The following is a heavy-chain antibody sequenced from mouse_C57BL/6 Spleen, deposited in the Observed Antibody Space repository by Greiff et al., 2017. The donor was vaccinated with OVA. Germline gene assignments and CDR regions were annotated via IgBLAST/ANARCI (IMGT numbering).Heavy chain of an antibody. J-gene: IGHJ4*01. CDR3: ARVDGSSYVRAMDY. CDR2: ISDGGSYT. CDR1: GFTFSSYA. Sequence: EVKLMESGGGLVKPGGSLKLSCAASGFTFSSYAMSWVRQTPEKRLEWVATISDGGSYTYYPDNVKGRFTISRDNAKNNLYLQMSHLKSEDTAMYYCARVDGSSYVRAMDYWGQGTSVTVSS. V-gene: IGHV5-4*03. D-gene: IGHD1-1*01.